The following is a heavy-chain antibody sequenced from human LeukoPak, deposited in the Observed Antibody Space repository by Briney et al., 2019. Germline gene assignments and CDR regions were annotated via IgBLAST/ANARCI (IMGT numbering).Heavy chain of an antibody. CDR2: INHSGST. J-gene: IGHJ4*02. V-gene: IGHV4-34*01. Sequence: SETLSLTCAVYGGSFSGYYWSWIRQPPGKGLEWIGEINHSGSTNYNPSLKSRVTISVDTSKNQFSLKLSSVTAADTAVYYCAREGGDYSSSWPWTVGYWGQGTLATVSS. CDR3: AREGGDYSSSWPWTVGY. CDR1: GGSFSGYY. D-gene: IGHD6-13*01.